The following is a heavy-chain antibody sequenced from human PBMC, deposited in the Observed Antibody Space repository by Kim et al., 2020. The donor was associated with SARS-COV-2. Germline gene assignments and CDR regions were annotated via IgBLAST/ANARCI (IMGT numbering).Heavy chain of an antibody. Sequence: GRFTISRDNSKNTLYLQMNSLRAEDTAVYYCASYGSGSYYNSLDYYYGMDVWGQGTTVTVSS. D-gene: IGHD3-10*01. CDR3: ASYGSGSYYNSLDYYYGMDV. V-gene: IGHV3-30*01. J-gene: IGHJ6*02.